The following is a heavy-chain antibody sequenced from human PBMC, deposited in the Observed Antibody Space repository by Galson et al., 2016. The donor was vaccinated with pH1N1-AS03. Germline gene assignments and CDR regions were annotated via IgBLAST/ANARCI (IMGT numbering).Heavy chain of an antibody. D-gene: IGHD5-24*01. V-gene: IGHV5-51*01. CDR2: IYPGDSDT. CDR1: GYIFTSYW. CDR3: ARQVRDGYNDYFDY. J-gene: IGHJ4*02. Sequence: QSGAEVKKPGESLKISCKTSGYIFTSYWVAWARHMPGKGLEWMGIIYPGDSDTRYGPSFQGQVTISADRSTNTAYLQWSSLMASDTAIYYCARQVRDGYNDYFDYWGQGILVTVSS.